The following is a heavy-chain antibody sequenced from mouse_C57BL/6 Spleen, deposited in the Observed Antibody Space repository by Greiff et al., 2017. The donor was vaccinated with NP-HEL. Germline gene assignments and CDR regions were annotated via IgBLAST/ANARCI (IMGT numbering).Heavy chain of an antibody. J-gene: IGHJ2*01. Sequence: QVQLQQPGAELVKPGASVKLSCKASGYTFTSYWMHWVKQRPGQGLEWIGMIHPNSGSTNYNEKFKSKATLTVDTSSSTAYMQLSSLTSEDSAVYYCARSSGDYVYFDYWGQGTTLTVSS. V-gene: IGHV1-64*01. CDR1: GYTFTSYW. D-gene: IGHD2-4*01. CDR3: ARSSGDYVYFDY. CDR2: IHPNSGST.